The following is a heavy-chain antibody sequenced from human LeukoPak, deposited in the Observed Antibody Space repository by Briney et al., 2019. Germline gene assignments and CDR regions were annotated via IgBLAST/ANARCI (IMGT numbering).Heavy chain of an antibody. V-gene: IGHV5-51*01. CDR2: IYPGDSDT. CDR1: GYSFTSYW. J-gene: IGHJ5*02. D-gene: IGHD3-3*01. CDR3: ARQLDFWSGYPRFDP. Sequence: ESLKISCKGSGYSFTSYWIGWVRQMPGKGLEWMGIIYPGDSDTRYSPSFQGQVTISADKSISTAHLQWSSLKASDTAMYYCARQLDFWSGYPRFDPWGQGTLVTVSS.